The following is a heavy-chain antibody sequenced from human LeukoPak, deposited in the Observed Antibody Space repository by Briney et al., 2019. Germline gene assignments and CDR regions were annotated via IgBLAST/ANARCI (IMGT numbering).Heavy chain of an antibody. CDR1: GGSISSSSYY. V-gene: IGHV4-39*07. D-gene: IGHD1-26*01. J-gene: IGHJ4*02. Sequence: PSETLSLTCTVSGGSISSSSYYWGWIRQPPGKGLEWIGSIYHSGSTYYNPSLKSRVTISVDTSKNQFSLKLSSVTAADTAVYYCAISNSGSLDYWGQGTLVTVSS. CDR3: AISNSGSLDY. CDR2: IYHSGST.